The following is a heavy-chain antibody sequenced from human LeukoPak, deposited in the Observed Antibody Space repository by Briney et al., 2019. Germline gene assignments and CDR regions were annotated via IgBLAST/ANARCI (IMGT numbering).Heavy chain of an antibody. V-gene: IGHV4-59*01. CDR3: ARTPSRTLIAAAGTDFDF. CDR1: GGSISSYY. D-gene: IGHD6-13*01. Sequence: SETLSLTCTVSGGSISSYYWSWIRQPPGKGLEWIGYIYYSGSTNYNPSLKSRVTISVDTSKNQFSLKLSSVTAADTAVYYCARTPSRTLIAAAGTDFDFWGQGTLVTVSS. J-gene: IGHJ4*02. CDR2: IYYSGST.